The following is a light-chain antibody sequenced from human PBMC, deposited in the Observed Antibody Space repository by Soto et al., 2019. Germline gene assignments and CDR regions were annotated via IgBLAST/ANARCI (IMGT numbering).Light chain of an antibody. V-gene: IGLV2-11*01. J-gene: IGLJ1*01. Sequence: QSALTQPRSVSGSPGQSVTISCTGTSSDVGAYNYVSWYQQHPGKAPELIIFDVARRPSGVPDRFSGSKSGNTAPLTVSGLQAEDEADYYCCSYAGSYTFVFGTGTRSPS. CDR3: CSYAGSYTFV. CDR1: SSDVGAYNY. CDR2: DVA.